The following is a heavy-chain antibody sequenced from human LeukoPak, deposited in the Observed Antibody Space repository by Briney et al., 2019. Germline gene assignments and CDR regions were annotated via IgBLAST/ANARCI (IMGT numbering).Heavy chain of an antibody. CDR2: INTNSGGT. CDR1: GYTFTGYY. J-gene: IGHJ4*02. V-gene: IGHV1-2*02. D-gene: IGHD6-19*01. CDR3: ARRSRAMAGSSLFDY. Sequence: ASVKVSCKASGYTFTGYYMHWVRQAPGQGLELMGWINTNSGGTNYAQKFQGRVTMTRDTSISTAYMELSRLRSDDTGVYYCARRSRAMAGSSLFDYWGQGTLVTVSS.